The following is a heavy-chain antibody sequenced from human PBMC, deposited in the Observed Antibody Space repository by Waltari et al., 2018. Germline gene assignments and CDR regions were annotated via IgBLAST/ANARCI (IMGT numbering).Heavy chain of an antibody. V-gene: IGHV6-1*01. CDR1: GDSLFTTSVA. CDR3: ARGKFTAFDI. CDR2: TYDRSQWRN. Sequence: QVQLQQSGPGLVKPSQTLSLTCAVSGDSLFTTSVAWNWIRQSPSRGLEWLGRTYDRSQWRNEYALSVKGRITVNPDTSKNHVSLQLDSVTPDDTAVYYCARGKFTAFDIWGQGTMVTVSS. J-gene: IGHJ3*02.